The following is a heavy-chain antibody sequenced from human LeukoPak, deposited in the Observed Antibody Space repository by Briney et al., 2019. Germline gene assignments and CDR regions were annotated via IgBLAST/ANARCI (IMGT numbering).Heavy chain of an antibody. CDR1: EYTLSDVS. D-gene: IGHD2-2*01. Sequence: ASVKVSCKVSEYTLSDVSMHWVRQGPGKGLEWMGGFVVEDGERIYAQKFRGRVRVTEDTSTDTAYMELSSLRSEDTAVYYCATLDLPPSTSAVASWGQGTLVTVSS. J-gene: IGHJ5*01. CDR3: ATLDLPPSTSAVAS. CDR2: FVVEDGER. V-gene: IGHV1-24*01.